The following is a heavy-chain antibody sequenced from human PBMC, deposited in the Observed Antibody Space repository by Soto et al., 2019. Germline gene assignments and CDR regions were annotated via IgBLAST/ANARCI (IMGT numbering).Heavy chain of an antibody. Sequence: QVQLQESGPGLVKPSETLSLTCTVSGGSVSRGSYYWSWIRQPPGKGLEWIGYIYYSVSTNYNSSLNSRVTISVDTSKNQFSLKVSSVTAADTAVYYCASYSSGWYDVIYWGQGTLVTVSS. CDR3: ASYSSGWYDVIY. J-gene: IGHJ4*02. CDR2: IYYSVST. V-gene: IGHV4-61*01. CDR1: GGSVSRGSYY. D-gene: IGHD6-19*01.